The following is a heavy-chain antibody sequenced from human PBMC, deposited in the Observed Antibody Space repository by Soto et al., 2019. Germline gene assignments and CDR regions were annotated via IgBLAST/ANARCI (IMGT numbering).Heavy chain of an antibody. CDR3: AGGLGIAVARY. V-gene: IGHV3-23*01. D-gene: IGHD6-19*01. CDR1: GFTFSTYT. Sequence: GGSLRLSCAASGFTFSTYTMSWVRRAPGKGLEWVSAISGSGASPSYADSVQGRFTISRDNPKRTLYLQMNNLRAEDTAVYYCAGGLGIAVARYWGQGTLVTVSS. J-gene: IGHJ4*02. CDR2: ISGSGASP.